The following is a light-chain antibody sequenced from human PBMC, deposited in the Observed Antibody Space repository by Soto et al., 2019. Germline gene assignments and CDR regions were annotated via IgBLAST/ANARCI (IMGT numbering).Light chain of an antibody. V-gene: IGLV2-23*03. CDR1: SNDVGGYNL. J-gene: IGLJ2*01. CDR3: CSFAGGATFV. Sequence: QSVLTQPASVSGSPGQSITISCTGTSNDVGGYNLVSWYQQHPGKAPKLIIYEGTKRPSGVFDRFSGSRYGNTASLTISALQAEDEADYSCCSFAGGATFVFGGGTKLTVL. CDR2: EGT.